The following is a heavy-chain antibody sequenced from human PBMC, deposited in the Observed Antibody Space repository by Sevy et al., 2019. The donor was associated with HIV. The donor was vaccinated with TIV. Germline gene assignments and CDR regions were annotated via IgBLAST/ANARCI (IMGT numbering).Heavy chain of an antibody. Sequence: GGSLRLSCAASGFTFSSYAMSWVRQAPGKGLEWVSAISGSGGSTYYADSVKGRFTISRDNSKNTLYLQMNSLRAEDTVVYYCAKRSSGGGNWYFDLWGRGTLVTVSS. J-gene: IGHJ2*01. CDR1: GFTFSSYA. CDR2: ISGSGGST. CDR3: AKRSSGGGNWYFDL. V-gene: IGHV3-23*01. D-gene: IGHD6-19*01.